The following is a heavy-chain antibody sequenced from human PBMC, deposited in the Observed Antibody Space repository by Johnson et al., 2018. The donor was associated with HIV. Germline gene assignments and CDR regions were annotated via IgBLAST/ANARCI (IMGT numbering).Heavy chain of an antibody. CDR3: ARDLVVAATFDI. Sequence: VQVVESGGGVVQPGGSLRLSCAASGFTVSSNYMSWVRQAPGKGLEWVSVIYSGGSTYYADSVKGRFTISRDNSKNTLYLQMNSLRAEDTAVYYCARDLVVAATFDIWGQGTMVTVSS. D-gene: IGHD2-15*01. CDR2: IYSGGST. J-gene: IGHJ3*02. V-gene: IGHV3-66*01. CDR1: GFTVSSNY.